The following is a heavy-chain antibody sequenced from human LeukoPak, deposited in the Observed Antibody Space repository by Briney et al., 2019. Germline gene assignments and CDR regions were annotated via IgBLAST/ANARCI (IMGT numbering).Heavy chain of an antibody. Sequence: ASVKVSCKASGYTFTSYGISWVRQAPGQGLEWMGWISAYNGKTNYAQKLQGRVTMTTDTSTSTAYMELRSLRSDDTAVYYCARDCFSSGYSDADYYYGMDVWGQGTTVTVSS. CDR3: ARDCFSSGYSDADYYYGMDV. D-gene: IGHD3-3*01. CDR2: ISAYNGKT. CDR1: GYTFTSYG. V-gene: IGHV1-18*01. J-gene: IGHJ6*02.